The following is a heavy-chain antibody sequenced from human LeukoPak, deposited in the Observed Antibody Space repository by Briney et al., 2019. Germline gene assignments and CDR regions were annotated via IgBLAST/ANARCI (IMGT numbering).Heavy chain of an antibody. CDR1: GFTFSSYW. V-gene: IGHV3-7*01. CDR3: ARDQLSGYYDY. D-gene: IGHD3-22*01. J-gene: IGHJ4*02. CDR2: IKEDGTEK. Sequence: PGGSLRLSCAASGFTFSSYWMTWVRQAPTKGLEWVANIKEDGTEKFYVDSVKGRFTISRDNAKNSLYRQINSLRAEETGVSYCARDQLSGYYDYWGQGTLVTVSS.